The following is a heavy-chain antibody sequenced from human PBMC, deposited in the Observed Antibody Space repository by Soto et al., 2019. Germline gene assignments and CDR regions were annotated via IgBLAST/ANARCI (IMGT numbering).Heavy chain of an antibody. CDR3: ARHGGHYCSGGSCYVPYYYYYGMDV. CDR1: GYSFTSYW. J-gene: IGHJ6*02. V-gene: IGHV5-51*01. D-gene: IGHD2-15*01. Sequence: PGESLKISCKGSGYSFTSYWIGWVRQMPGKGLEWMGIIYPGDSDTRYSPSFQGQVTISADKSISTAYLQWSSLKASDTAMYYCARHGGHYCSGGSCYVPYYYYYGMDVWGQGTTVTV. CDR2: IYPGDSDT.